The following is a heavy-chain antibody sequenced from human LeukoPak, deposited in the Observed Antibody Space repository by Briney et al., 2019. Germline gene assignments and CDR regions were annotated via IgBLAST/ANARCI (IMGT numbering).Heavy chain of an antibody. D-gene: IGHD5-18*01. J-gene: IGHJ4*02. CDR3: AKDNKRYSYDY. CDR1: GFTFSSYG. CDR2: ISDDGNKK. Sequence: QSGGSLRLSCAASGFTFSSYGMHWVRQALGKGLEWVAVISDDGNKKYYADSVKGRFTISRDSSKNTLYLQMNSLRVEDTAVYYCAKDNKRYSYDYWGQGTLVTVSS. V-gene: IGHV3-30*18.